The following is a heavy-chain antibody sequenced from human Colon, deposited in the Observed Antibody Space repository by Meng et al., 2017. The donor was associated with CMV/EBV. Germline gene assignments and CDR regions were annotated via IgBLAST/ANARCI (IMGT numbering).Heavy chain of an antibody. D-gene: IGHD2-8*02. V-gene: IGHV3-21*01. Sequence: GVASGLDFDMSAMHWVRQAPAKGLEWVASIGSSGTYIHYADSVKGRFTISRDNAQTSVYLQMDHLTGEDTAIYFCARVGSTGGLDYWGQGTLVTVSS. J-gene: IGHJ4*02. CDR3: ARVGSTGGLDY. CDR1: GLDFDMSA. CDR2: IGSSGTYI.